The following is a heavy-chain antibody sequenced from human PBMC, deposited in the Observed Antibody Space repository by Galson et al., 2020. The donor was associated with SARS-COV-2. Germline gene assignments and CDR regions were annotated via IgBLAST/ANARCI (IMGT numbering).Heavy chain of an antibody. CDR1: GFTFSSYS. Sequence: GESLKISCAASGFTFSSYSMNWVRQAPGKGLEWVSYISSSSSTIYYADSVKGRFTISRDNAKNSLYLQMNSLRAEDTAGYYCAREVNERWFDPWGQGTLVTVSS. CDR3: AREVNERWFDP. J-gene: IGHJ5*02. D-gene: IGHD1-1*01. CDR2: ISSSSSTI. V-gene: IGHV3-48*01.